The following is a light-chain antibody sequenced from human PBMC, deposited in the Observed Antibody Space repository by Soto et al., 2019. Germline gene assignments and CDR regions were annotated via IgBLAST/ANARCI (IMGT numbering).Light chain of an antibody. CDR2: SND. CDR3: ATGDDSLNGVV. J-gene: IGLJ2*01. CDR1: SSNIGTNT. Sequence: QSVLTQPPSASGTPGQRVSLSCSGGSSNIGTNTVNWYQHLPGTAPKLLIFSNDERPSGVPDRFAGSKSGTSASLAISGLQADDEADYYCATGDDSLNGVVFGGGTKLTVL. V-gene: IGLV1-44*01.